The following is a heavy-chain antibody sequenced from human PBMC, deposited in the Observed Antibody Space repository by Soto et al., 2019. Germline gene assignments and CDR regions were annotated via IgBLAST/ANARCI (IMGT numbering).Heavy chain of an antibody. CDR2: IDLNGTMT. Sequence: PGGSLRLSCAASGFSFSDFSMNWVRQVPGKGLEWVAFIDLNGTMTHYSESVKGRFTISKDKAKETVYLQMNSLRVEDAAVYYCTKDRVPDGIWSSDYWGQGALVTVSS. CDR1: GFSFSDFS. CDR3: TKDRVPDGIWSSDY. V-gene: IGHV3-23*05. D-gene: IGHD2-15*01. J-gene: IGHJ4*02.